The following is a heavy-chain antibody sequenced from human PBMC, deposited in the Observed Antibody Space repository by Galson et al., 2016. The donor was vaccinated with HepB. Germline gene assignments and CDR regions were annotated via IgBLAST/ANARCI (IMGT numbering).Heavy chain of an antibody. D-gene: IGHD4-23*01. CDR1: GFILTNYW. CDR2: IKEDGSEK. J-gene: IGHJ2*01. V-gene: IGHV3-7*01. CDR3: ARVFGADYGGIWYSDL. Sequence: SLRLSCAVSGFILTNYWMTWVRQAPGKGLEWVAIIKEDGSEKYYVGSVEGRFTISGDNPKNSVYLQMTSLRAEDTALYYCARVFGADYGGIWYSDLWGRGTLVTVSS.